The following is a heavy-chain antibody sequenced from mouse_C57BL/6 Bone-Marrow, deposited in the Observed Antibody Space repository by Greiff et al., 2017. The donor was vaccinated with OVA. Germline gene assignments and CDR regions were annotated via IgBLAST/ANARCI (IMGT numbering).Heavy chain of an antibody. J-gene: IGHJ1*03. CDR3: ARTPDYYGSSPWYFDV. CDR2: IWSGGST. D-gene: IGHD1-1*01. V-gene: IGHV2-2*01. Sequence: QVQLKQSGPGLVQPSQSLSITCTVSGFSLTSYGVHWVRQSPGKGLEWLGVIWSGGSTDYNAAFISRLSISKDNSKSQVFFKMNSLQADDTAIYYCARTPDYYGSSPWYFDVWGTGTTVTVSS. CDR1: GFSLTSYG.